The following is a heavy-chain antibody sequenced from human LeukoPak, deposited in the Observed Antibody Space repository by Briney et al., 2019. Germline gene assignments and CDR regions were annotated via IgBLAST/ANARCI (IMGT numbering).Heavy chain of an antibody. D-gene: IGHD5-24*01. J-gene: IGHJ6*02. CDR2: TYYRSKWYN. CDR3: ARGWDGGATIRNYYYGMDV. CDR1: GDSVSSNSAA. Sequence: SQTLSLTCAISGDSVSSNSAAWNWIRQSPSRGLEWLGRTYYRSKWYNDYAVSVKSRITINPDTSKNQFSLQLNSVTPEDTAVYYCARGWDGGATIRNYYYGMDVWGQGTTVTVSS. V-gene: IGHV6-1*01.